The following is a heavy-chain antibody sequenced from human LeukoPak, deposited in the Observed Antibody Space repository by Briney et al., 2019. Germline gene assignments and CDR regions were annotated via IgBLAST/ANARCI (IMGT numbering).Heavy chain of an antibody. V-gene: IGHV3-30*03. D-gene: IGHD6-13*01. CDR2: ISYDGSNK. Sequence: GGSLRLSCRVSGFTFSSYGMHWVRQAPGKGLEWVAVISYDGSNKYYADSVKGRFTISRDNSKNTLYLQMNSLRSEDTAVYYCAGVIAAAAYYYYYGMDVWGQGTTVTVSS. CDR3: AGVIAAAAYYYYYGMDV. CDR1: GFTFSSYG. J-gene: IGHJ6*02.